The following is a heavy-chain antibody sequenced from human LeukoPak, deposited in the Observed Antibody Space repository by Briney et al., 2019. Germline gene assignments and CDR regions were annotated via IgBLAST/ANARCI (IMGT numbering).Heavy chain of an antibody. V-gene: IGHV1-3*01. D-gene: IGHD1-26*01. J-gene: IGHJ4*02. CDR3: ARDSIWGSGTYGFDY. CDR1: GYTFTSYL. Sequence: ASVKVSCKASGYTFTSYLIHWVRQAPGQRLEWMGWNNVGNDNTKYSQNFQGRVTITRDTSASTAYMELSSLRSEDTAVYYCARDSIWGSGTYGFDYWGQGALVTVSS. CDR2: NNVGNDNT.